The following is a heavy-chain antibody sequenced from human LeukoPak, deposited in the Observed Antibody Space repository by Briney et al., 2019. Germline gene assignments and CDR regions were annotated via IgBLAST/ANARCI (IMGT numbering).Heavy chain of an antibody. J-gene: IGHJ4*02. CDR3: AKEYVGSGGDY. Sequence: GGSLRLSCAASGFTFSSYWMHWVRQAPGKGLVWVSRINSDGSSTSYADSVKGRFTISRDNAKNTLYLQMNSLRAEDTAVYYCAKEYVGSGGDYWGQGTLVTVSS. CDR2: INSDGSST. D-gene: IGHD3-16*01. V-gene: IGHV3-74*01. CDR1: GFTFSSYW.